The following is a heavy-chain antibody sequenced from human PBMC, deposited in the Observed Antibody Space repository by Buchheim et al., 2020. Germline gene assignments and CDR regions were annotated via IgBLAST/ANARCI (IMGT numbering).Heavy chain of an antibody. J-gene: IGHJ4*02. CDR3: ASHIIILGNRGFDF. Sequence: QVQLQESGPGLVKPSGTLSLTCTVSGGSITSHSWWSWVRQPPGTGLEWIGEVYHGGSTNYHPSLQSRVTHSVDKSHNPFSPKLSSVTAADTAVYYCASHIIILGNRGFDFWGQG. D-gene: IGHD1-26*01. V-gene: IGHV4-4*02. CDR2: VYHGGST. CDR1: GGSITSHSW.